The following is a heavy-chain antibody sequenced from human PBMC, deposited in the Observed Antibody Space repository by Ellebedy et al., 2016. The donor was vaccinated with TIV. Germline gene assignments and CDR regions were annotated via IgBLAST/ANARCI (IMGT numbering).Heavy chain of an antibody. J-gene: IGHJ6*02. V-gene: IGHV1-2*02. D-gene: IGHD2-21*01. CDR1: GYTFTGHY. CDR2: INPNSGGT. Sequence: AASVKVSCKASGYTFTGHYVYWVRQAPGQGLEWMGWINPNSGGTNLAQKFQGRVTMTRDTSISTAYMDLTRLTSDDTAVYYCARDIEHIVVVSIMDVWGQGTTVTVSS. CDR3: ARDIEHIVVVSIMDV.